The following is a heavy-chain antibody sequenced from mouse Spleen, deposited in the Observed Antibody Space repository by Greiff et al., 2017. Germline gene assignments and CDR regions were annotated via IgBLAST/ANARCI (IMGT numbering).Heavy chain of an antibody. CDR3: ARDRDYDGTGSWFAY. V-gene: IGHV5-4*02. CDR1: GFNFSDYY. J-gene: IGHJ3*01. D-gene: IGHD2-4*01. CDR2: ISDGGSYT. Sequence: EVQLQESGGGLVKPGGSLKLSCAASGFNFSDYYMYWVRQTPEKRLEWVATISDGGSYTYYPDSVKGRFTISRDNAKNNLYLQMSSLKSEDTAMYYCARDRDYDGTGSWFAYWGQGTLVTVSA.